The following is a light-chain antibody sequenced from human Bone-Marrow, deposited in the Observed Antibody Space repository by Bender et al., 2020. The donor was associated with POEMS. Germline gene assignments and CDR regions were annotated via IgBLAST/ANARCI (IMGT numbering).Light chain of an antibody. CDR2: KDS. V-gene: IGLV3-1*01. CDR1: ELPKQY. CDR3: QAWDSNTIV. J-gene: IGLJ1*01. Sequence: SYELTQPPSVSVSPGQTARITCSGEELPKQYAFWYQQKPGQSPVLVIYKDSERPSAIPERFSGSNSGNTATLTISETQPVDEADYYCQAWDSNTIVFGTGTKVTVL.